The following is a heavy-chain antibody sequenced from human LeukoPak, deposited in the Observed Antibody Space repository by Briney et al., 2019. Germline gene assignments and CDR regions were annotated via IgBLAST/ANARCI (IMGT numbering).Heavy chain of an antibody. CDR1: GGSISSYY. V-gene: IGHV4-4*07. CDR3: ARVTREAARYWYFDL. J-gene: IGHJ2*01. CDR2: IYTSGST. Sequence: SETLSLTCTVSGGSISSYYWSWIRQPAGKGLEWIGRIYTSGSTNYNPSLKSRVTMSVDTSKNQFSLKLTSVTAADTAVYFCARVTREAARYWYFDLWGRGTLVTVSS. D-gene: IGHD6-6*01.